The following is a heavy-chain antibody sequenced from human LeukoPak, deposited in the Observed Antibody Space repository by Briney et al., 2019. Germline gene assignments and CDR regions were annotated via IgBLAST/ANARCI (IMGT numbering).Heavy chain of an antibody. Sequence: GASVKVSCKASGYTFTSYDINWVRQATGQGLEWMGWMNPNSGNTGYAQKFQGRVTITRNTSISTAYMELSSLRSEDTAVYYCARGTVVVPAAILLHYYYYMDVWGKGTTVTVSS. D-gene: IGHD2-2*02. CDR2: MNPNSGNT. J-gene: IGHJ6*03. CDR1: GYTFTSYD. CDR3: ARGTVVVPAAILLHYYYYMDV. V-gene: IGHV1-8*01.